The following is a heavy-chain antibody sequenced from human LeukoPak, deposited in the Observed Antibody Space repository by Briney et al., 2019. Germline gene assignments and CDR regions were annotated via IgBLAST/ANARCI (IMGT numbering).Heavy chain of an antibody. D-gene: IGHD4-17*01. CDR2: ISYDGSNK. J-gene: IGHJ6*02. CDR3: AKDLPTVTPFYYYYGMDV. Sequence: GRSLRLSCAASGFTFSSYGMHWVRQAPGKGLEWVAVISYDGSNKYYADSVKGRSTISRDNSKNTLYLQMNSLRAEDTAVYYCAKDLPTVTPFYYYYGMDVWGQGTTVTVSS. V-gene: IGHV3-30*18. CDR1: GFTFSSYG.